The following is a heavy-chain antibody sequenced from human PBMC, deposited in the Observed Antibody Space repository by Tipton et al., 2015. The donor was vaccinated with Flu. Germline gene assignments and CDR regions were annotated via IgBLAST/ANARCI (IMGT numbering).Heavy chain of an antibody. D-gene: IGHD3-22*01. CDR2: ISGSGGST. Sequence: GSLRLSCAASGFTFSSYAMSWVRQAPGKGLEWVSAISGSGGSTYYADSVKGRFTISRDNSKNTLYLQMNSLRAEDTAVYYCANTPFSITMIVVVKDYYYYGMDVWGQGTTVTVSS. J-gene: IGHJ6*02. CDR3: ANTPFSITMIVVVKDYYYYGMDV. CDR1: GFTFSSYA. V-gene: IGHV3-23*01.